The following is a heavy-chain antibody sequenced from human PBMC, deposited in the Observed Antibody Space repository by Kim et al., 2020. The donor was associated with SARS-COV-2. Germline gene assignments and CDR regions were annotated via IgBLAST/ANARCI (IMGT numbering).Heavy chain of an antibody. V-gene: IGHV3-74*01. J-gene: IGHJ4*02. CDR3: AREVYSSSYKPRAEAFDY. D-gene: IGHD6-13*01. Sequence: GGSLRLSCAASGFTFSSYWMHWVRQAPGKGLVWVSRINSDGSSTSYADSVKGRFTISRDNAKNTLYLQMNSLRAEDTAVYYCAREVYSSSYKPRAEAFDYWGQGTLVTVSS. CDR2: INSDGSST. CDR1: GFTFSSYW.